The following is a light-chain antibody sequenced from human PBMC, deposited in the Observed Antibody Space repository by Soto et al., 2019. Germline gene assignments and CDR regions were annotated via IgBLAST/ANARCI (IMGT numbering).Light chain of an antibody. CDR1: QSLSRN. Sequence: EILMTQSPATLSVSPGERATLSCRASQSLSRNLAWYQQKPGQAPRLLIYGASTRASAIPARFSGSGSGTEFTHTISSLQSEDFALDYWQHYNDWPAAFTFGPGTKVDL. V-gene: IGKV3-15*01. CDR2: GAS. J-gene: IGKJ3*01. CDR3: QHYNDWPAAFT.